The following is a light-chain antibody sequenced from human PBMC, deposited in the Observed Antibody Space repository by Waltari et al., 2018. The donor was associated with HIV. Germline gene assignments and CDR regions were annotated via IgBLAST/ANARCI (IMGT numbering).Light chain of an antibody. CDR1: SSDVGAYNY. CDR3: SSYTSRNTVV. CDR2: EVF. Sequence: QSALTQPASVSGSPGQSITISCSGTSSDVGAYNYVSWYRHHPGKAPERMIYEVFNRPSGVSNRFSGSKSDNTASLTISGLQADDEADYYCSSYTSRNTVVFGGGTKVTVL. J-gene: IGLJ2*01. V-gene: IGLV2-14*01.